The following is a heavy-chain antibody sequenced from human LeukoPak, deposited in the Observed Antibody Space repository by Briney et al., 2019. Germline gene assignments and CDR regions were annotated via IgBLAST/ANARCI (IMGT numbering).Heavy chain of an antibody. Sequence: GGSLRLSCAASGFTFRSYAMQWVRQAPGRGLEWLSSIISSGGYTYYADSVKGRFTISRDNSKNTLYLQMNSLRAEDTAVYYCARDFARPGLFDYWGQGTLVTVSS. V-gene: IGHV3-23*01. J-gene: IGHJ4*02. CDR3: ARDFARPGLFDY. CDR1: GFTFRSYA. D-gene: IGHD6-6*01. CDR2: IISSGGYT.